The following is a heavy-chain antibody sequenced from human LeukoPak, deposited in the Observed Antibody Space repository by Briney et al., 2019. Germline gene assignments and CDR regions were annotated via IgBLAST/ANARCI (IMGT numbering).Heavy chain of an antibody. J-gene: IGHJ4*02. CDR2: ISRSGSTM. D-gene: IGHD3-22*01. CDR1: GFTFSSYE. V-gene: IGHV3-48*03. CDR3: ARDPTYYLDSSGYSYFDF. Sequence: GFLRLSCAASGFTFSSYEMNWVRQAPGKGLEWVSYISRSGSTMYYADSVKGRFTISRDNAKNSLYLQMNSLRAEDTAVYYCARDPTYYLDSSGYSYFDFWGQGTLVTVSS.